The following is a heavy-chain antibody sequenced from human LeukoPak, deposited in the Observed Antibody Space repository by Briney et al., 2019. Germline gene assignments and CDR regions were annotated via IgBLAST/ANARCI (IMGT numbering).Heavy chain of an antibody. CDR3: AWFGDRNSFDP. D-gene: IGHD3-10*01. Sequence: KPSETLSLTGTGSGGSISSYYWSWIRQPPGKGLEWIGYIYYSGSTNYNPSLKSRVTISVDTSKNQFSLKLSSVTAADTAVYYCAWFGDRNSFDPWGQGTLVTVSS. CDR2: IYYSGST. V-gene: IGHV4-59*08. J-gene: IGHJ5*02. CDR1: GGSISSYY.